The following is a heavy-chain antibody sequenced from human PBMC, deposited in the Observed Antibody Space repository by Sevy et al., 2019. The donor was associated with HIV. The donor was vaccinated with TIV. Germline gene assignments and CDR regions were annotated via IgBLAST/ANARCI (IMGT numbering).Heavy chain of an antibody. Sequence: GGSLRASCAASGFTFSSYAMHWVRQAPGKGLEWVAVISYDGSNKYYADSVKGRFTISRDNSKNTLYLQMNSLRAEDTAVYYCARDMAAAGTGDAFDIRGQGTMVTVSS. CDR1: GFTFSSYA. CDR2: ISYDGSNK. CDR3: ARDMAAAGTGDAFDI. V-gene: IGHV3-30-3*01. J-gene: IGHJ3*02. D-gene: IGHD6-13*01.